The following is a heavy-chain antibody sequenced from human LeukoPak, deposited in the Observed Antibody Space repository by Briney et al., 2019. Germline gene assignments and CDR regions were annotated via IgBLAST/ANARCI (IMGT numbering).Heavy chain of an antibody. J-gene: IGHJ4*02. D-gene: IGHD6-19*01. CDR3: VKDGYSSGWYVGYFDY. V-gene: IGHV3-64D*09. Sequence: GGSLRLSCSASGFTFSSYAMHWVRRAPGKGLEYVSAISSNGGSTYYADSVKGRFTISRDNSKNTLYLQMSSLRAEDTAVYYCVKDGYSSGWYVGYFDYWGQGTLVTVSS. CDR2: ISSNGGST. CDR1: GFTFSSYA.